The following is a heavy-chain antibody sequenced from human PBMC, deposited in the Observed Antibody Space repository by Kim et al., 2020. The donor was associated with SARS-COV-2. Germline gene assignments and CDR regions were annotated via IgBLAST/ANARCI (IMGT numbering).Heavy chain of an antibody. J-gene: IGHJ6*02. CDR2: IYYSGST. D-gene: IGHD3-10*01. CDR1: GGSISSGGYY. Sequence: SETLSLTCTVSGGSISSGGYYWSWIRQHPGKGLEWIGYIYYSGSTYYNPSLKSRVTISVDTSKNQFSLKLSSVTAADTAVYYCARDHHPWGGMVRGVPVWGQGTTVTVSS. V-gene: IGHV4-31*03. CDR3: ARDHHPWGGMVRGVPV.